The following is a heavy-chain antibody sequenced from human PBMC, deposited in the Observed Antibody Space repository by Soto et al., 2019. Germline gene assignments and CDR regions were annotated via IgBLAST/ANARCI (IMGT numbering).Heavy chain of an antibody. V-gene: IGHV3-53*01. D-gene: IGHD6-19*01. CDR3: VQTTGWPGFDF. CDR1: GFAVSSKY. Sequence: EVQLVESGGGLIQPGESLRLSCAASGFAVSSKYMTWVRQAPGKGLEWVSVIYGGGTTYYADSVKGRFTISRDTSKNTFYLQMNSLRAEDTAVYYCVQTTGWPGFDFWGQGTLVTVSS. J-gene: IGHJ4*02. CDR2: IYGGGTT.